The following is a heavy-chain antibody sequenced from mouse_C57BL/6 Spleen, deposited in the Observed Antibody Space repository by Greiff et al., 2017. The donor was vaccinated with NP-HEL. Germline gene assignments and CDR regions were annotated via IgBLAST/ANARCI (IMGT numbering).Heavy chain of an antibody. Sequence: QVQLQQPGAELVKPGASVKLSCKASGYTFTSYWMHWVKQRPGRGLEWLGRIDPNSGGTKYNAKFKGKATLTVDKPSSTAYMQLSSRTSEDSAVYYCARELITTDYFDYWGQGTTLTVSS. CDR3: ARELITTDYFDY. D-gene: IGHD1-1*01. CDR1: GYTFTSYW. V-gene: IGHV1-72*01. J-gene: IGHJ2*01. CDR2: IDPNSGGT.